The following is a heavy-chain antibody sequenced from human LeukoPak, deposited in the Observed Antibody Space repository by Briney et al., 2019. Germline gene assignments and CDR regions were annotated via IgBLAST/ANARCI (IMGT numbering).Heavy chain of an antibody. V-gene: IGHV3-11*04. Sequence: PGGSLRLSCAASGFTFSDYYMSWIRQALGKGLEWVSYISSSGSTIYYADSVEGRFTISRDNSKNTVYLQMNSLRAEDTAVYYCAKDMRMSGWYYFDCWGQGTLVTVSS. CDR3: AKDMRMSGWYYFDC. J-gene: IGHJ4*02. D-gene: IGHD6-19*01. CDR1: GFTFSDYY. CDR2: ISSSGSTI.